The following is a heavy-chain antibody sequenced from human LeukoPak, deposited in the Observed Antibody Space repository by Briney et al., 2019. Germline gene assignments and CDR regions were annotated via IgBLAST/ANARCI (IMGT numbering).Heavy chain of an antibody. CDR2: ISAYNGNT. CDR3: ARDHCRSGGSCYSSRLGDGFLNDY. J-gene: IGHJ4*02. CDR1: GYTFTSYG. Sequence: ASVKVSCKASGYTFTSYGISWVRQAPGQGLEWMGWISAYNGNTNYAQKLQGRVTMTTDTSTSTAYMELRSLRSDDTAVYYCARDHCRSGGSCYSSRLGDGFLNDYWGQGTLVTVSS. V-gene: IGHV1-18*01. D-gene: IGHD2-15*01.